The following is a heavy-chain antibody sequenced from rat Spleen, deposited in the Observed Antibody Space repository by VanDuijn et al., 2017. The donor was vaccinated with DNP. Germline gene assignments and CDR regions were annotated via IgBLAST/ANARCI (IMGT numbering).Heavy chain of an antibody. CDR3: TRDNYSSYMPYYYVMDA. D-gene: IGHD1-2*01. CDR2: ISTSGGST. J-gene: IGHJ4*01. CDR1: GFTFSDYY. Sequence: EVQLVESGGGLVQPGRSLKLSCAASGFTFSDYYMAWVRQAPTKGLELVATISTSGGSTYYRDSVKGRFTISRDNAKSTLYLQMNSLRSEDTATYYCTRDNYSSYMPYYYVMDAWGQGTSVTVSS. V-gene: IGHV5S23*01.